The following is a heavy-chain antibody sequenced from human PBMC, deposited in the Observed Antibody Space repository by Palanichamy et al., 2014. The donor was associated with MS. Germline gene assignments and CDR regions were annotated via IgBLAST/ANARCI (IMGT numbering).Heavy chain of an antibody. Sequence: EVQLLESGGGLVQPGGSLRLSCAASGFTFSSYAMSWVRQGSREGGWSGVSAISGSGGSTYYADSVKGRFTISRDNSKNTLYLQMNSLRAEDTAVYYCAKAGRYYYDSGYMDVWGKGTTVTVSS. CDR2: ISGSGGST. D-gene: IGHD3-22*01. CDR3: AKAGRYYYDSGYMDV. CDR1: GFTFSSYA. J-gene: IGHJ6*03. V-gene: IGHV3-23*01.